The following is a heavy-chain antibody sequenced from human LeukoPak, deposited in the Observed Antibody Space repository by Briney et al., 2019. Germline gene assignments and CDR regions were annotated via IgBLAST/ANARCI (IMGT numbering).Heavy chain of an antibody. CDR1: GFTFSNSA. CDR2: LSGSGITT. V-gene: IGHV3-23*01. Sequence: GGSLRLSCAASGFTFSNSAMSWVRQAPGKGLEWVSTLSGSGITTYYAGSVKGRFTISRDNSKNTLYLQKNSLRAEDTAVYYCAKGIYSSGWSYFDYWGHGTLVTVSS. J-gene: IGHJ4*01. D-gene: IGHD6-19*01. CDR3: AKGIYSSGWSYFDY.